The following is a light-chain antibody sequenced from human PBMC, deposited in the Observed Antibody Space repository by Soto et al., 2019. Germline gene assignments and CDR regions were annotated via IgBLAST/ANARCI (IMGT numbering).Light chain of an antibody. J-gene: IGLJ1*01. CDR1: SSDVGSYNL. Sequence: QSVLTQPASVSGSPGQSITISCTGTSSDVGSYNLVSWYQQHPGKAPKLMIYEVSKRPSGVSNRFSGSKSGNTASLTISELQAEDEADYYCCSYAGSSTPLIFGTGTKSPS. CDR3: CSYAGSSTPLI. CDR2: EVS. V-gene: IGLV2-23*02.